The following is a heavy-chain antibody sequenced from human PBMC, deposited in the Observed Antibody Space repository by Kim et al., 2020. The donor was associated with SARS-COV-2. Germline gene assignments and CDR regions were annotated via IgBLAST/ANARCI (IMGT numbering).Heavy chain of an antibody. CDR2: INHSGST. CDR1: GGSFSGYY. J-gene: IGHJ4*02. D-gene: IGHD5-18*01. Sequence: SETLSLTCAVYGGSFSGYYWSWIRQPPGKGLEWIGEINHSGSTNYNPSLKSRVTISVDTSKNQFSLKLSSVTAADTAVYYCARRGYSYGYVNYWGQGTLVTVSS. V-gene: IGHV4-34*01. CDR3: ARRGYSYGYVNY.